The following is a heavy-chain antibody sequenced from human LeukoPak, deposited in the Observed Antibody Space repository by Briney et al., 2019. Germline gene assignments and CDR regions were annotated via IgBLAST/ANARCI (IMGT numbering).Heavy chain of an antibody. J-gene: IGHJ6*02. CDR2: IRSRGNNYAT. V-gene: IGHV3-73*01. Sequence: GGSLRLSCAGSGFSFSGSAMHWVRQASGKGLEWVGRIRSRGNNYATAYGASVKGRFTISRDDSKNTAYLQMNSLKTGDTAVYYCTRTYDNGMDVWGQGTTVTVSS. D-gene: IGHD3-22*01. CDR1: GFSFSGSA. CDR3: TRTYDNGMDV.